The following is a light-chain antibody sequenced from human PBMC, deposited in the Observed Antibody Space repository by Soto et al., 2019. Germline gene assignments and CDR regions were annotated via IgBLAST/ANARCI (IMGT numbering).Light chain of an antibody. CDR1: TSNIGSNY. CDR3: ATWDDSLNVFYV. Sequence: QYMRSQPPSASGKLGQGVTISCSGSTSNIGSNYVYWYQQLPGTAPKLLIYRNNQRPSGVPDRFSGSKSGTSASLAISGLRSDDEADYFCATWDDSLNVFYVFGTGTNVTVL. CDR2: RNN. V-gene: IGLV1-47*01. J-gene: IGLJ1*01.